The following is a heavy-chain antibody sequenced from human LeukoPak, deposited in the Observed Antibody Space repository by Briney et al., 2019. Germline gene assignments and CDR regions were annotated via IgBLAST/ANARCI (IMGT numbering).Heavy chain of an antibody. D-gene: IGHD3-3*01. CDR2: ISWNSGSI. Sequence: SGGSLRLSCAASGFTFDDYAMHWVRHAPGKGLEWVSGISWNSGSIGYADSVKGRFTISRDNAKNSLYLQMNSLRAEDMALYYCAKDSRPYYDFWSGHSYFDYWGQGTLVTVSS. J-gene: IGHJ4*02. CDR1: GFTFDDYA. CDR3: AKDSRPYYDFWSGHSYFDY. V-gene: IGHV3-9*03.